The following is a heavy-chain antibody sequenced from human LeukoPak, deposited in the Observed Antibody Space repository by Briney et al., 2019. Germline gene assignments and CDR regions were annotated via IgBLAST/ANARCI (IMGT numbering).Heavy chain of an antibody. J-gene: IGHJ4*02. CDR2: ISDSGGST. CDR3: SSDASMGRYCTNGVCSPFDY. CDR1: GFTFSSYA. Sequence: PGGSLRLSCAASGFTFSSYAMSWVRQAPGKGLEWVSAISDSGGSTYDADSVKGRFTISRDNSKNTLYLQMNSLRAEDTAVYYCSSDASMGRYCTNGVCSPFDYWGQGTLVTVSS. V-gene: IGHV3-23*01. D-gene: IGHD2-8*01.